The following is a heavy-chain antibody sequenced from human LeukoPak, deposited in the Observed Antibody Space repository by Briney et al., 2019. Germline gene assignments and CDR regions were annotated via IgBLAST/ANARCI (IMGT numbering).Heavy chain of an antibody. J-gene: IGHJ4*02. CDR2: ISYDGSNK. CDR1: GFTFSSYA. D-gene: IGHD6-13*01. CDR3: ARVETNIAATGPGD. V-gene: IGHV3-30-3*01. Sequence: PGGSLRLSRAASGFTFSSYAMHWVRQAPGKGLEWVAVISYDGSNKYYADSVKGRFTISRDNSKNTLYLQMNSLRAEDTAVYYCARVETNIAATGPGDWGQGTLVTVSS.